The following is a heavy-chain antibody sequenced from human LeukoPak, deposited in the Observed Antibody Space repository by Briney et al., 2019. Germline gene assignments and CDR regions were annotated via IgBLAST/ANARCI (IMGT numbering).Heavy chain of an antibody. CDR1: GFTFDDYA. D-gene: IGHD4/OR15-4a*01. Sequence: GGSLRLSCAASGFTFDDYAMHWVRQAPGKGLEWVSLISWDGSSIYYADSVKGRFTISRDNSKNSLWLQMNSLRAEDTALYYCAKDISSNYALQYWGQGTLVTVSS. CDR3: AKDISSNYALQY. CDR2: ISWDGSSI. V-gene: IGHV3-43D*03. J-gene: IGHJ4*02.